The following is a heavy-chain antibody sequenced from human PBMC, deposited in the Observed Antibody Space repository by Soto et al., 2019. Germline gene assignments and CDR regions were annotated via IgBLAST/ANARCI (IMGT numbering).Heavy chain of an antibody. V-gene: IGHV1-69*13. CDR2: IIPIFGTA. J-gene: IGHJ6*02. Sequence: ASVKVSCKASGGTFSSYAISWVRQAPGQGLEWMGGIIPIFGTANYAQKFQGRVTITADESTSTAYMELSSLRSEDTAVYYCASSAAGTAYYYYGMDVWGQGTKVTVSS. CDR1: GGTFSSYA. D-gene: IGHD6-13*01. CDR3: ASSAAGTAYYYYGMDV.